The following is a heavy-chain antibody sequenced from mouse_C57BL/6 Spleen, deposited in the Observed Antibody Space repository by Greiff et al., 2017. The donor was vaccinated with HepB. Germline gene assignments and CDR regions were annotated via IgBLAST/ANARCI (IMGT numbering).Heavy chain of an antibody. Sequence: EVKLMESGGGLVQPGGSMKLSCVASGFTFSNYWMNWVRQSPEKGLEWVAQIRLKSDNYATHYAESVKGRFTISRDDSKSSVYLQMNNLRAEDTGIYYCAGDDGYFHWYFDVWGTGTTVTVSS. D-gene: IGHD2-3*01. J-gene: IGHJ1*03. V-gene: IGHV6-3*01. CDR3: AGDDGYFHWYFDV. CDR1: GFTFSNYW. CDR2: IRLKSDNYAT.